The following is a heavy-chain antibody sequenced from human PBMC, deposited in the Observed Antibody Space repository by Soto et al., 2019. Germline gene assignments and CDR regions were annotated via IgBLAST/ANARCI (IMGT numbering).Heavy chain of an antibody. Sequence: QVQLQESGPGLVKPSQTLSLTCTVSGGSISSGSNYWNWIRQHPGRGLEWVGSIYTSGTTYYNPSLRSRVTISLDMSKNHFSLKLSSVTAADTAVYYCARDRCSTGTCAMDYWGQGTLVIVSS. CDR1: GGSISSGSNY. CDR3: ARDRCSTGTCAMDY. V-gene: IGHV4-31*03. CDR2: IYTSGTT. J-gene: IGHJ4*02. D-gene: IGHD1-7*01.